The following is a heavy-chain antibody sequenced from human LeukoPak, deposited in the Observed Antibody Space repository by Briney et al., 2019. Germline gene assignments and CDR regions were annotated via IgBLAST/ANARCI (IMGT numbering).Heavy chain of an antibody. V-gene: IGHV3-23*01. J-gene: IGHJ4*02. CDR3: AKESLPHRGYYFDS. Sequence: GGSLRLSCAASGFTFSAYAMSWVRQAPGKGLEWVSAISEDGGARLYADPVKGRFTISRDNSENTVSLQVNSLRAGDTAVYFCAKESLPHRGYYFDSWGRGTLITVSS. CDR1: GFTFSAYA. CDR2: ISEDGGAR. D-gene: IGHD3-22*01.